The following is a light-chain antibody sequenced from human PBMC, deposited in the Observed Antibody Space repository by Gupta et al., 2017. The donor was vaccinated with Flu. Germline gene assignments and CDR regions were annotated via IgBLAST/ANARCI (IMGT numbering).Light chain of an antibody. CDR3: CQEDNHPHS. Sequence: DIQMTQSPSSLSASVGDRVTITCQASQDISNYLNWYQQKPGKAPKLLLYDASNLETAVPSRFSRSGSSTAFTFTIISLLPADIATFYCCQEDNHPHSFGEGTKMEIK. CDR1: QDISNY. V-gene: IGKV1-33*01. CDR2: DAS. J-gene: IGKJ2*03.